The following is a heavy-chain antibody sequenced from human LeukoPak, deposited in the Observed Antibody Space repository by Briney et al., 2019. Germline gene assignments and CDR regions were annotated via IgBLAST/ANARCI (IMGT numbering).Heavy chain of an antibody. CDR1: GFTFTILS. V-gene: IGHV3-23*01. CDR3: AKDFYGSGSD. D-gene: IGHD3-10*01. J-gene: IGHJ4*02. CDR2: INGSGGRT. Sequence: GGSLRLSCAASGFTFTILSMTWVRQAPGKGLEWVSTINGSGGRTYYADSVKGRFTISRDNSRDTLYLQMNSLRVDDTAVYYCAKDFYGSGSDWGQGTLVTVSS.